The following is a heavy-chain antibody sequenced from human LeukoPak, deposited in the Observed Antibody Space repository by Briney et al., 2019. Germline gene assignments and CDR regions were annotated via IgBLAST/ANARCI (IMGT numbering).Heavy chain of an antibody. CDR1: GFTFSSYS. Sequence: GGSLRLSCAASGFTFSSYSMNWVRQAPGKGLEWVSYNSSSSSTIYYADSVKGRFTISRDNAKNSLYLQMNSLRAEDTAVYYCARDGDYYDSSGFPKYWGQGTLVTVSS. CDR2: NSSSSSTI. J-gene: IGHJ4*02. D-gene: IGHD3-22*01. V-gene: IGHV3-48*01. CDR3: ARDGDYYDSSGFPKY.